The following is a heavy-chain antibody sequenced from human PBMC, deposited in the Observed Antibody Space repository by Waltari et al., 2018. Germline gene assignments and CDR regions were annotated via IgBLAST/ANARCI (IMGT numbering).Heavy chain of an antibody. CDR2: IYWDVYST. CDR3: AKEDRGISSSAIDC. CDR1: GLIFDDYT. Sequence: EVQLVESGGVVVQPGGSLRLSCAASGLIFDDYTMHWVRQAPGKGLEWVSLIYWDVYSTFYADSVKGRFTISRDNSKNSLYLQMNSLRTEDTAFYYCAKEDRGISSSAIDCWGQGTLVTVSS. V-gene: IGHV3-43*01. D-gene: IGHD3-16*01. J-gene: IGHJ4*02.